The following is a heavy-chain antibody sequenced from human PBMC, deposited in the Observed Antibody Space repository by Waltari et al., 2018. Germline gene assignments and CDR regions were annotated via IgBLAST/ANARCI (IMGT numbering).Heavy chain of an antibody. D-gene: IGHD4-4*01. V-gene: IGHV1-8*01. Sequence: QVQLVQSGAEVKKPGASVKVSCKASGYTFTSYDITWVRQATGQGLEWMGWMNPNSGNTGYAQKFQGRVTMTRNTSISTAYMELSSLRSEDTAVYYCARVSWYYSNSGNDYWGQGTLVTVSS. J-gene: IGHJ4*02. CDR1: GYTFTSYD. CDR3: ARVSWYYSNSGNDY. CDR2: MNPNSGNT.